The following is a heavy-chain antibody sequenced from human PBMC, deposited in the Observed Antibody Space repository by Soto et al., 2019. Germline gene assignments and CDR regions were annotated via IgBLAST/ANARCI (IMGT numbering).Heavy chain of an antibody. D-gene: IGHD6-6*01. CDR3: VREQSIAARRACGY. J-gene: IGHJ4*02. Sequence: ASVKVSCKASGYTFTSYGISWVRQAPGQGLEWMGWISAYNGNTNYAQKLQGRVTMTTDTSTSTAYMELRSLRSDDTAVYYCVREQSIAARRACGYWGQGLLVTVSS. CDR2: ISAYNGNT. CDR1: GYTFTSYG. V-gene: IGHV1-18*01.